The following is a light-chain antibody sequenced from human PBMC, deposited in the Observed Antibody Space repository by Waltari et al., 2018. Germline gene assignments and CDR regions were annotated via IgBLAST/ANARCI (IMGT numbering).Light chain of an antibody. CDR2: KAS. V-gene: IGKV1-5*03. J-gene: IGKJ1*01. CDR3: QQYFRQGT. Sequence: DIQMTQSPSTLSAYVGDRVTITCRAGQSISSWLAWYQQKPGKAPKLLISKASTLESGVPSRFTGSGSGTEFTLTISSLQPDDFATYYCQQYFRQGTFGQGTNVEIK. CDR1: QSISSW.